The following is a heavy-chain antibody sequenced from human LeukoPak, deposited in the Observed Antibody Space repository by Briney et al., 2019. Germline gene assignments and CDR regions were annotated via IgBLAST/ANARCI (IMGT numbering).Heavy chain of an antibody. D-gene: IGHD3-10*01. CDR3: ARGGYYGSGRNLDY. V-gene: IGHV3-30-3*01. CDR1: GFTFSYYT. Sequence: EGSLRLSCAASGFTFSYYTMHWVRQAPGKGREGVAVISFDGSNKYYADSVKGRFTISRDNSKNTLYLQMNSPRAEDTAVYYCARGGYYGSGRNLDYWGQGTLVTVSS. J-gene: IGHJ4*02. CDR2: ISFDGSNK.